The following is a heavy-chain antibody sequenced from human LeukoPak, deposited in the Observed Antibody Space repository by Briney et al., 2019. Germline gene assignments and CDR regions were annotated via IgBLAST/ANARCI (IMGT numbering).Heavy chain of an antibody. CDR2: THYSGDI. CDR3: ARQPGGTAAFDI. J-gene: IGHJ3*02. D-gene: IGHD1-14*01. V-gene: IGHV4-59*08. Sequence: SETLPLTCTVSGASIDSYYWSWIRQPPGKGLEWIGYTHYSGDIKHNPSLKSRLTISVDTSKNEFSLVLTSVTAADTALYYCARQPGGTAAFDIWAQGTMVTVSA. CDR1: GASIDSYY.